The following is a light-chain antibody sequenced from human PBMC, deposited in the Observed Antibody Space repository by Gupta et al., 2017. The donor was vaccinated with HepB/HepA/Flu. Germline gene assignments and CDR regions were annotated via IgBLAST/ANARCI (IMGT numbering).Light chain of an antibody. J-gene: IGLJ2*01. Sequence: SYVLTQPPSVSVAPGTTATTTCGENDIGSRSVHWYQQKPGQAPLLVISYTSDRPSGITERFSGSGSGNTATLTISRVEAGDEADYYCQVWDSDGDHLLFGGGTKLTVL. V-gene: IGLV3-21*04. CDR1: DIGSRS. CDR3: QVWDSDGDHLL. CDR2: YTS.